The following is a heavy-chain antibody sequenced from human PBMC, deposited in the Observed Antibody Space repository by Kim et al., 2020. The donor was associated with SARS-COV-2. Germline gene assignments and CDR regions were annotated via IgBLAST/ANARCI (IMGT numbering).Heavy chain of an antibody. V-gene: IGHV3-48*03. J-gene: IGHJ4*02. Sequence: GGSLRLSCAASGFTFSSYEMNWVRQAPGKGLEWVSYISSSGSTIYYADSVKGRFTISRDNAKNSLYLQMNSLRAEDTAVYYCARLKPWNDGSPLDYWGQGTLVTVSS. CDR2: ISSSGSTI. CDR1: GFTFSSYE. CDR3: ARLKPWNDGSPLDY. D-gene: IGHD1-1*01.